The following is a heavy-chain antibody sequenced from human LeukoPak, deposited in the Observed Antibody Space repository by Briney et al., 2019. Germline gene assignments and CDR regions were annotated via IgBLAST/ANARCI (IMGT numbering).Heavy chain of an antibody. J-gene: IGHJ4*02. V-gene: IGHV4-34*01. CDR2: INHSGSN. CDR1: GGSFSGYY. CDR3: ARCWYCSY. D-gene: IGHD6-13*01. Sequence: SETLSLTCAVYGGSFSGYYLSWIRQPPGKGLEWIGEINHSGSNNYNPSLKSRVTISVDTSENQFSLKLSSVTAADTAVYYCARCWYCSYWGQGTLVTVSS.